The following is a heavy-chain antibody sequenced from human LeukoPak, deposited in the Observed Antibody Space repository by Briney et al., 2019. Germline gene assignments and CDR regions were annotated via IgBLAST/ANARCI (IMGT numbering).Heavy chain of an antibody. CDR1: GGSFSGYY. CDR3: AGTDYYDSSGYYLFDY. Sequence: SETLSLTCAVYGGSFSGYYWSWIRQPPGKGLEWIGYIYYSGSTNYNPSLKSRVTISVDTSKNQFSLKLSSVTAADTAVYYCAGTDYYDSSGYYLFDYWGQGTLVTVSS. D-gene: IGHD3-22*01. V-gene: IGHV4-59*08. CDR2: IYYSGST. J-gene: IGHJ4*02.